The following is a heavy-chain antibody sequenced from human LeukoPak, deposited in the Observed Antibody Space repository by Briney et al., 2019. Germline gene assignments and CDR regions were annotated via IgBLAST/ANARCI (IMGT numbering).Heavy chain of an antibody. CDR2: INPNNGGT. CDR1: EYIFTDYH. V-gene: IGHV1-2*02. D-gene: IGHD6-13*01. CDR3: ARDKAAGLGIFDY. J-gene: IGHJ4*02. Sequence: ASVKVSCKASEYIFTDYHMHWARQAPGQGLEWMGWINPNNGGTKYAQKFQGRVIMTRDTSTSTGYMELSRLRSDDTAVYYCARDKAAGLGIFDYWGQGTQVTVSS.